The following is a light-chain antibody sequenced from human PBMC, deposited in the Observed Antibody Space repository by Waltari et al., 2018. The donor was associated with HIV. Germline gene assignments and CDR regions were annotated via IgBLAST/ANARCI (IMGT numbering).Light chain of an antibody. Sequence: QSALTQPASVSGSPGQSIPISCTGTSSDIGGYDHVCWYQQHPGRAPKLKIYDVSNRPSGVSDRFSGSKSGNTASMTISGLQTEDEADYYCSSFTSGTTWVFGGGTKVTVL. CDR2: DVS. V-gene: IGLV2-14*03. J-gene: IGLJ3*02. CDR1: SSDIGGYDH. CDR3: SSFTSGTTWV.